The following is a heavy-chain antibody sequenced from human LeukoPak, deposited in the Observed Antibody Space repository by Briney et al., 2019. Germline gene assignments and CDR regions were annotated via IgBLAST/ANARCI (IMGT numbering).Heavy chain of an antibody. D-gene: IGHD2-21*02. J-gene: IGHJ4*02. Sequence: GVSVKLSCTASGYILSSYNMHWVRQAPGQGLEWLGIINPSGGDTKYAQKFQGRVTLTRDKSTSTVYMELSSLTSDDTAVYYCARTYCAGDCSIHYFDYWGQGTLVTVSS. CDR1: GYILSSYN. CDR2: INPSGGDT. V-gene: IGHV1-46*01. CDR3: ARTYCAGDCSIHYFDY.